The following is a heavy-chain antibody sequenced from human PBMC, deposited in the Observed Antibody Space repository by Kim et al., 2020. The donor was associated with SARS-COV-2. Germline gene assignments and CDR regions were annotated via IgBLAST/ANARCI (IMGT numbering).Heavy chain of an antibody. V-gene: IGHV1-2*02. J-gene: IGHJ4*02. D-gene: IGHD3-10*01. CDR3: ARDRITMVRGGTSFDY. Sequence: KFQGRVTMTRDTSISTAYMELSRLRSDDTAVYYCARDRITMVRGGTSFDYWGQGTLVTVSS.